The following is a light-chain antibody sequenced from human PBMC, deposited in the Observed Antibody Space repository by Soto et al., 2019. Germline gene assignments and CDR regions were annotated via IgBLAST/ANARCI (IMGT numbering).Light chain of an antibody. CDR3: QHYDNIPYT. J-gene: IGKJ2*01. V-gene: IGKV1-33*01. CDR2: EAS. Sequence: DIQMTQSPSSLSASVGDRVTITCQASQDISNFLNWYQQKPGKAPKLLIYEASSLEAGVPSRFSGSGSGTDFSFTISSLQPDDVATYFCQHYDNIPYTFGQGTKLEIK. CDR1: QDISNF.